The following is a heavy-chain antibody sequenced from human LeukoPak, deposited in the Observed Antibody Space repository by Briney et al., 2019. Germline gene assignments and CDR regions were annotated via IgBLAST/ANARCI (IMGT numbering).Heavy chain of an antibody. CDR1: GFTFSSYA. CDR3: ARGARPWDY. Sequence: GRSLRLSCAASGFTFSSYAMHWVRQAPGKGLEWVAVISYDGSNEYYADSVKGRFTISRDNSKNTLYLQMNSLRAEDTAVYYCARGARPWDYWGQGTLVTVSS. J-gene: IGHJ4*02. CDR2: ISYDGSNE. V-gene: IGHV3-30-3*01.